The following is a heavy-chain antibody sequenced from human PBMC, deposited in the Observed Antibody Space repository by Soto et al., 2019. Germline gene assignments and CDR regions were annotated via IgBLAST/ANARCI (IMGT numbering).Heavy chain of an antibody. CDR3: ARHPYSGYDFDY. V-gene: IGHV4-39*01. D-gene: IGHD5-12*01. J-gene: IGHJ4*02. Sequence: SETLSLTCTVSGDSISSSNYYWAWIRQPPGKGLEWIGSIFYSGNTYYNPSLESRVTISMDMSKNQFSLKLSSVTAADTAVYYCARHPYSGYDFDYWGQGTLVTVSS. CDR2: IFYSGNT. CDR1: GDSISSSNYY.